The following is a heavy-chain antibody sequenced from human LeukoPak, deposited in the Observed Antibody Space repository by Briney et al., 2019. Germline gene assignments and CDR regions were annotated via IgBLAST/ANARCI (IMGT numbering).Heavy chain of an antibody. V-gene: IGHV5-10-1*01. Sequence: GESLRISCKGSGYSFTSYWITWVRQMPGKGLEWMGRIDPSDSYTNYSPSFQGHVTVSADKSITTAYLQWSSLKASDTAMYYCARRGRYSYGSYFDYWGQGTLVTVSS. D-gene: IGHD5-18*01. J-gene: IGHJ4*02. CDR2: IDPSDSYT. CDR1: GYSFTSYW. CDR3: ARRGRYSYGSYFDY.